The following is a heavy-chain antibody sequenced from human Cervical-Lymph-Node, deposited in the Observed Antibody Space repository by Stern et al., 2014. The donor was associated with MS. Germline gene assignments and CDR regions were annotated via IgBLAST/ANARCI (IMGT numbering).Heavy chain of an antibody. CDR1: GYTFIDYY. Sequence: VQLVESGADVKKPGASVTVSCRTSGYTFIDYYIHWVRQAPGQGVEWKGIINLSDGATTYAQKFQGRVTMTRDTSTNTAYMQLGSLTSEDTAVFFCAREGADNDAFDVWGQGTMVTVSS. CDR2: INLSDGAT. D-gene: IGHD1-26*01. V-gene: IGHV1-46*03. J-gene: IGHJ3*01. CDR3: AREGADNDAFDV.